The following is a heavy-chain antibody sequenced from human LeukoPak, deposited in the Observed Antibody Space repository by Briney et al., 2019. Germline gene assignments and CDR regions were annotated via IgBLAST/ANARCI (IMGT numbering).Heavy chain of an antibody. V-gene: IGHV3-23*01. CDR1: GFTFSSYA. J-gene: IGHJ4*02. CDR2: ISDSGAYT. D-gene: IGHD2-8*01. CDR3: AKDTTRYCTNGVCHSPFDY. Sequence: PGGSLRLSCAASGFTFSSYAMSWVRQAPGKGLEWVSAISDSGAYTYYADSVKGRFTISRDNSKNTLYLQMNSLRAEDTAVYYCAKDTTRYCTNGVCHSPFDYWGQGTLVTVSS.